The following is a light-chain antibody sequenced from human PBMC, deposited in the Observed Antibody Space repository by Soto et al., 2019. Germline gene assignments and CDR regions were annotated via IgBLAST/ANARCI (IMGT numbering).Light chain of an antibody. CDR1: QSVSNW. CDR2: KAS. Sequence: DIPMTQSPSTLSASVGDRVIITCRASQSVSNWLAWYQQKPGKAPNLLIDKASSLKSGVPSRFSGSGSGTEFTLTISNLQPDDFATYYCQQYDTYWTFGQGTKVDIK. CDR3: QQYDTYWT. V-gene: IGKV1-5*03. J-gene: IGKJ1*01.